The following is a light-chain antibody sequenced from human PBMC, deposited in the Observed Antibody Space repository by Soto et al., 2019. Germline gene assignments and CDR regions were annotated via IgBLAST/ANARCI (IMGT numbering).Light chain of an antibody. CDR3: SSYTTTSQYV. J-gene: IGLJ1*01. Sequence: QSALTQPASVSGSPGQSITISCTGTGSDIGAYNYVSWFQHHPGKAPKLILHDVSNRPSGVSSRFSGSKSGNTASLTISGLQAEDEADYHCSSYTTTSQYVFGTGTKVTVL. V-gene: IGLV2-14*01. CDR1: GSDIGAYNY. CDR2: DVS.